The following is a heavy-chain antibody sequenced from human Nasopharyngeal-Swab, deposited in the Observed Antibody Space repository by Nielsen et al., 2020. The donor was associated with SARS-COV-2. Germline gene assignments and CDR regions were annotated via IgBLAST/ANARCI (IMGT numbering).Heavy chain of an antibody. CDR3: VGSSWYGDYYYYYGMDV. CDR1: GGSISSSSYY. D-gene: IGHD6-13*01. V-gene: IGHV4-39*07. J-gene: IGHJ6*02. CDR2: IYYSGST. Sequence: SETLSPTCTVSGGSISSSSYYWGWIRQPPGKGPEWIGSIYYSGSTYYNPSLKSRVTISVDTSKNQFSLKLSSVTAADTAVYYCVGSSWYGDYYYYYGMDVWGQGTTVTVSS.